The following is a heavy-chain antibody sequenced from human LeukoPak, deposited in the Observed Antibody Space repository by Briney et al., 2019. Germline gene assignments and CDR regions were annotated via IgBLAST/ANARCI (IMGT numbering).Heavy chain of an antibody. D-gene: IGHD3-22*01. CDR1: GFTFSDYY. CDR2: ISSSGSTI. J-gene: IGHJ4*02. Sequence: PGGSLRLSCAASGFTFSDYYMSWIRQAPGKGLEWVSYISSSGSTIYYADSVKGRFTISRDNAKNSLYLQMNCLRAEDTAVYYCARDREGYYDSSGYPLDYWGQGTLVTVSS. CDR3: ARDREGYYDSSGYPLDY. V-gene: IGHV3-11*04.